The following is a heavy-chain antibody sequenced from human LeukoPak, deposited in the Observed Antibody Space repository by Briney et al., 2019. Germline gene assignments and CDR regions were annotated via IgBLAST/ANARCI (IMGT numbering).Heavy chain of an antibody. CDR2: ISSNGGST. Sequence: GGSLRLSCAASGFTFSSYAMHWVRQAPGRGLEYVSAISSNGGSTYYANSVKGRFTISRDNSNNTLQLQMNSLRAEDTAVYYCAKDDGGYCSRTSCGDAYDIWGQGTMVTVSS. D-gene: IGHD2-2*01. J-gene: IGHJ3*02. V-gene: IGHV3-64*01. CDR3: AKDDGGYCSRTSCGDAYDI. CDR1: GFTFSSYA.